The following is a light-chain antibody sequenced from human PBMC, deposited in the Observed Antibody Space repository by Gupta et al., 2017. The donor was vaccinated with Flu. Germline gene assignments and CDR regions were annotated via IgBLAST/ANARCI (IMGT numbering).Light chain of an antibody. Sequence: EIVLTQSPATLSLSPGERATLSCRASQSVSSYLAWYQQKPGQAPRLLIYDASNRATGIPARFSGSGCGTDVPLTISSLAPEDFAVYYCQQRINRPPLYTFGQATKLEIK. V-gene: IGKV3-11*01. CDR2: DAS. CDR3: QQRINRPPLYT. J-gene: IGKJ2*01. CDR1: QSVSSY.